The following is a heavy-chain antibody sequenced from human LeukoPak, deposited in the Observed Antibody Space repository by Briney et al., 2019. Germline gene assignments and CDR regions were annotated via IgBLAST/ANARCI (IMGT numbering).Heavy chain of an antibody. CDR3: ARGDVLDSSVYNWFDP. CDR2: INPSGGST. V-gene: IGHV1-46*01. D-gene: IGHD3-22*01. J-gene: IGHJ5*02. Sequence: GASVKVSCKTSGYTFTSYYMHWVRPAPGQGLEWMGIINPSGGSTTYAQKFQGRVTMTRDTSTSTVYMELSSLRSEDTALYYCARGDVLDSSVYNWFDPWGQGTLVIVSS. CDR1: GYTFTSYY.